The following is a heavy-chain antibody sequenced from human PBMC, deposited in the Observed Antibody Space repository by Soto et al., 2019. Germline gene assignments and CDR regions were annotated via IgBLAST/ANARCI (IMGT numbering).Heavy chain of an antibody. J-gene: IGHJ6*02. CDR1: GFTFSSYA. Sequence: QVQLVESGGGVVQPGRSLRLSCAASGFTFSSYAMHWVRQAPGKGLEWVAVISYDGSNKYYADSVKVRFTISRDNSKNTLYLQMNSLRAEDTAVYYCARASYDSIGYYYGMDVWGQGTTVTVSS. CDR2: ISYDGSNK. V-gene: IGHV3-30-3*01. D-gene: IGHD3-3*01. CDR3: ARASYDSIGYYYGMDV.